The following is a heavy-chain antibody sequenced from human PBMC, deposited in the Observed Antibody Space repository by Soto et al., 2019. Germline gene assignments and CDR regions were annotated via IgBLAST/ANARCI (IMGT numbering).Heavy chain of an antibody. CDR1: GFSLSTSGVG. CDR2: IYWDDDK. J-gene: IGHJ5*02. Sequence: QITLKESGPSLVKPTQTLTLTCTFSGFSLSTSGVGVVWIRQPPGKALEWHGIIYWDDDKRYSPSLKSRLTITKHTSRTQVVLTMTTMDPVDTGTYYCAHNLVAGTSWFDPWGQGTLVTVSS. CDR3: AHNLVAGTSWFDP. V-gene: IGHV2-5*02. D-gene: IGHD6-19*01.